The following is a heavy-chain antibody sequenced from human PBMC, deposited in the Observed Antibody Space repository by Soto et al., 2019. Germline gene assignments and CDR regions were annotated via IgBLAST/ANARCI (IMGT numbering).Heavy chain of an antibody. Sequence: PSETLSLTCTVSGGSISSGGYYWSWIRQHPGKGLEWIGYIYYSGSTYYNPSLKSRVTISVDTSKNQFSLKLSSVTAADTAVYYCAREIVAATPGDWFDPWGQGTLVTVSS. D-gene: IGHD2-15*01. CDR1: GGSISSGGYY. J-gene: IGHJ5*02. CDR3: AREIVAATPGDWFDP. CDR2: IYYSGST. V-gene: IGHV4-31*03.